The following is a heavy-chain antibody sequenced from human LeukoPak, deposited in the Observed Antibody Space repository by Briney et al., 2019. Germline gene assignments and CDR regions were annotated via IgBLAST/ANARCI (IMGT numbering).Heavy chain of an antibody. J-gene: IGHJ4*02. CDR1: GFRFSNSW. CDR2: MKTDGTRI. CDR3: AKDESDSSTWNYFDY. V-gene: IGHV3-74*01. D-gene: IGHD6-13*01. Sequence: GGSLRLSCAASGFRFSNSWMYWVRQGPGKGPVWVSRMKTDGTRIEYADSVKGRFTISRDNAKNTLFLQMNSLRAEDTAFYYCAKDESDSSTWNYFDYWGQGTLVTVSS.